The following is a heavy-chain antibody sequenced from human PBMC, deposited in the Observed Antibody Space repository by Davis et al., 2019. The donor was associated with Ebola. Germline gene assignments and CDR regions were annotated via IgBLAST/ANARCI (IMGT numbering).Heavy chain of an antibody. CDR2: INSGGGLT. V-gene: IGHV3-74*03. J-gene: IGHJ5*02. Sequence: GESLKISCAASGFTFSSYWMHWVRQAPGKGLVWVSRINSGGGLTTYADSVKGRFTISRDNAKNTLYLQMNSLRAEDTAVYYCARDPTIYSNYVWFDPWGQGTLVTVSS. CDR3: ARDPTIYSNYVWFDP. D-gene: IGHD4-11*01. CDR1: GFTFSSYW.